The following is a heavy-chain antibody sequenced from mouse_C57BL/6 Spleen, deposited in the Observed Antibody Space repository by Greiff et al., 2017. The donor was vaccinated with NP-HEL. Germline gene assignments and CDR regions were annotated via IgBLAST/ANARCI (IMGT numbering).Heavy chain of an antibody. CDR3: ARVVYSPYFDY. J-gene: IGHJ2*01. CDR1: GYSITSGYY. D-gene: IGHD2-12*01. CDR2: ISYDGSN. Sequence: VQLKQSGPGLVKPSQSLSLTCSVTGYSITSGYYWNWIRQFPGNKLEWMGYISYDGSNNYNPSLKNRITITRDTSKNQFFLKLNSVTTEDTATYYCARVVYSPYFDYWGQGTTLTVSS. V-gene: IGHV3-6*01.